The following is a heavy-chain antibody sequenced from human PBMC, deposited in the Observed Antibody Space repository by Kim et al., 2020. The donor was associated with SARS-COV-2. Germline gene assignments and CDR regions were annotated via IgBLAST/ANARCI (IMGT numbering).Heavy chain of an antibody. D-gene: IGHD6-19*01. Sequence: GGSLRLSCAASGFTFSSYDMHWVRQAPGKGLEWVAVIWYDGSNKYYADSVKGRFTISRDNSKNKLYLQMNSLRAEDTAVYYCARDKGQCLPENWFDPWGQGTLVTVS. J-gene: IGHJ5*02. CDR3: ARDKGQCLPENWFDP. V-gene: IGHV3-33*01. CDR1: GFTFSSYD. CDR2: IWYDGSNK.